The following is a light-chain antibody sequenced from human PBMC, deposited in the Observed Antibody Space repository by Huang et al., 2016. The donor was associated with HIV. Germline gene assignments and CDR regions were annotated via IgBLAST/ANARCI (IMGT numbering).Light chain of an antibody. CDR2: GAA. CDR3: QQYNNWPPDPT. CDR1: QSVSSN. V-gene: IGKV3-15*01. J-gene: IGKJ2*01. Sequence: EIVMTQSPATLSASPGERVTLSYRASQSVSSNLVWVQQKTGQPPRLLIYGAATRANGTPTRFSSSRSETEFTLTINSLQSEDFAFYYCQQYNNWPPDPTFGQGTKLDI.